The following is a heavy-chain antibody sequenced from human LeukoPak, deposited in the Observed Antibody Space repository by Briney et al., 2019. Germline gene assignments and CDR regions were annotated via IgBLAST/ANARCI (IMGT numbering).Heavy chain of an antibody. CDR3: ARGGSGSYLSPAFYGMDA. CDR2: INPNSGGT. V-gene: IGHV1-2*04. CDR1: GYTFTGYY. D-gene: IGHD3-10*01. Sequence: ASVKVSCKACGYTFTGYYMHWVRQAPGQGLEWMGWINPNSGGTNYAQKFQGWVTMNRDTPISTAYMELSRLRSDDTAVYYCARGGSGSYLSPAFYGMDAWGKGTTVTVSS. J-gene: IGHJ6*04.